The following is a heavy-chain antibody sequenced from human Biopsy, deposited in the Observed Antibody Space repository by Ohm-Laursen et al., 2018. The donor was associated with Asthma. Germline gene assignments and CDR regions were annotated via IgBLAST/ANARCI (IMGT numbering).Heavy chain of an antibody. CDR1: GGTFNTYV. V-gene: IGHV1-69*01. CDR2: INSVFGTT. D-gene: IGHD2-2*01. J-gene: IGHJ4*02. Sequence: VSSVKVSCKSLGGTFNTYVIGWVRQAPGRGLEWMGGINSVFGTTTYPQKFQDRVTITADDSTSTVYMELSSLRSGDTAVYYCARKAGSCISRTCYSLDFWGQGTLVTVSS. CDR3: ARKAGSCISRTCYSLDF.